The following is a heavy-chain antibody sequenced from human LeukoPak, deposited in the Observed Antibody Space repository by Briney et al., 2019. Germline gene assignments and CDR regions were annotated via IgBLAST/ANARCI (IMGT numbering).Heavy chain of an antibody. V-gene: IGHV3-48*03. D-gene: IGHD6-13*01. CDR2: ISSSGSTI. CDR3: ARVGVLSSSWLLY. Sequence: GGSLRLSCAASGFTFSSYEMNWVRQAPGKGLEWVSYISSSGSTIYYADSVKGRFTISRDNAKNSLYLQMNSLRAEDTAFYYCARVGVLSSSWLLYWGQGTLVTVSS. CDR1: GFTFSSYE. J-gene: IGHJ4*02.